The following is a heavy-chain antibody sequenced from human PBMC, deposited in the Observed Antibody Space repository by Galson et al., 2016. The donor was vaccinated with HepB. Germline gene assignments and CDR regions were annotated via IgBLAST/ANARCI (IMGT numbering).Heavy chain of an antibody. CDR3: SRIATHKFDA. J-gene: IGHJ4*02. V-gene: IGHV2-26*01. CDR2: IFSSDEK. CDR1: GFSLSNGRLG. Sequence: PALVKPTQTLTLTCTVSGFSLSNGRLGVSWIRQPPGKALEWITHIFSSDEKSYSSSLRDRITISRGTSNSQVVLTMTNVGPADTGTYFCSRIATHKFDAWGRGILVTVSS.